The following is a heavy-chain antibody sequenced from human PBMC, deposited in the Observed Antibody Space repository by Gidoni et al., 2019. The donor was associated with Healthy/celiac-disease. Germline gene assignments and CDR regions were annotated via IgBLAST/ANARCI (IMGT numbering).Heavy chain of an antibody. CDR2: ISGSGGST. CDR1: GVTFSSDA. Sequence: EVQLLESGGGLVQPGGSLRLSCAASGVTFSSDAMSWVRQSPGQGREWVSAISGSGGSTYYADSVKGLFTISRDNSKNTLYLQMNSLRAEDTAVYYCAKGTSYGGLVYYFDYWGQGTLVTVSS. V-gene: IGHV3-23*01. J-gene: IGHJ4*02. D-gene: IGHD1-26*01. CDR3: AKGTSYGGLVYYFDY.